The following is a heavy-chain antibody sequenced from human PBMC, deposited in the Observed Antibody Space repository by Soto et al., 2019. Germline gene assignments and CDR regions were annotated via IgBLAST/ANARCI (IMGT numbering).Heavy chain of an antibody. Sequence: PGGSLRLSCAASGFTFSSYAMSWVRQAPGKGLVWVSVISGSGVSIYYADSVKGRVTISRDNFKNTLYLQMNSLRAEDTAVYYCAKDGSVAAMDGFDYWGQGTLVTVSS. V-gene: IGHV3-23*01. D-gene: IGHD2-2*01. CDR3: AKDGSVAAMDGFDY. J-gene: IGHJ4*02. CDR2: ISGSGVSI. CDR1: GFTFSSYA.